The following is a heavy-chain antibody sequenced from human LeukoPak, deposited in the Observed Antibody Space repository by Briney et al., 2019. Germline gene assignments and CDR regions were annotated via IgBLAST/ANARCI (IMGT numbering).Heavy chain of an antibody. CDR2: IKQDGSDK. CDR1: GFTFSSYA. Sequence: PGRSLRLSCAASGFTFSSYAMHWVRQAPGKGLEWVANIKQDGSDKFYVDSVNGRFTISRDNAKNSLYLQMNTLRAEDTAIYYCATFSGAHHKTFDSWGQGTLVTVSS. V-gene: IGHV3-7*01. J-gene: IGHJ4*02. D-gene: IGHD1-14*01. CDR3: ATFSGAHHKTFDS.